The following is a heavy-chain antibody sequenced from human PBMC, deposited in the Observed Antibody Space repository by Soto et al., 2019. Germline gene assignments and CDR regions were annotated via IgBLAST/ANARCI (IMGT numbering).Heavy chain of an antibody. D-gene: IGHD6-6*01. J-gene: IGHJ4*02. CDR2: ISYDGSNK. CDR1: GFTFSSYG. CDR3: AKKRIRGLRTYSSSSGEDYFDY. V-gene: IGHV3-30*18. Sequence: PGGSLRLSCAASGFTFSSYGMHWVRQAPGKGLEWVAVISYDGSNKYYADSVKGRFTISRDNSKNTLYLQMNSLRAEDTAVYYCAKKRIRGLRTYSSSSGEDYFDYWGQGTLVTVSS.